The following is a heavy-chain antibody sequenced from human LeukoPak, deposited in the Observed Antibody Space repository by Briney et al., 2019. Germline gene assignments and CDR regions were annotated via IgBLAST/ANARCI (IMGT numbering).Heavy chain of an antibody. CDR2: LYHSGST. CDR3: ARFSSSWYSVSGFDP. CDR1: GYSISSAYY. D-gene: IGHD6-13*01. Sequence: SETLSLTCTVSGYSISSAYYWGWIRQPPGKGLEWIGTLYHSGSTYYNPSLKSRVTISLDMARSQFSLKLSSVTAADTAVYYCARFSSSWYSVSGFDPWGQGTLVTVSS. V-gene: IGHV4-38-2*02. J-gene: IGHJ5*02.